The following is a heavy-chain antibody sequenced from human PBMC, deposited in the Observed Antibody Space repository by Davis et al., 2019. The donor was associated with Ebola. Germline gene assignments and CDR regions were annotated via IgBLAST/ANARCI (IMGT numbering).Heavy chain of an antibody. CDR1: GGSFSDYY. CDR3: ARRYSGRYSYNYGMDV. J-gene: IGHJ6*04. D-gene: IGHD1-26*01. CDR2: INHSGST. Sequence: SETLSLTCAGYGGSFSDYYWTWIRQPPGKGLEWIGEINHSGSTKYSPSLNSRVTISVDTSKDQFSLKLTSVTAADTAIYYCARRYSGRYSYNYGMDVWGKGTTFTVSS. V-gene: IGHV4-34*01.